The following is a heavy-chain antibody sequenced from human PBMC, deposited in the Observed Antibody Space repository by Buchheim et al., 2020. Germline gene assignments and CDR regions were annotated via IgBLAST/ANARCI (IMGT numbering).Heavy chain of an antibody. J-gene: IGHJ4*02. Sequence: EVQLLESGGGLVQPGGSPRLSCAASGFTFTTSPMSWVRQAPGKGLEWVSAISASGAGTSYADSVKGRFTMSRANSTNTLYLQMNSLRVEETAVYYCAKNSVHGDWPEYWGQGTL. CDR2: ISASGAGT. CDR1: GFTFTTSP. CDR3: AKNSVHGDWPEY. V-gene: IGHV3-23*01. D-gene: IGHD4-17*01.